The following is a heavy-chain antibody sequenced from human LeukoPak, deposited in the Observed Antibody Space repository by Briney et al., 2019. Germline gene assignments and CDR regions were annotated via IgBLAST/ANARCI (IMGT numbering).Heavy chain of an antibody. Sequence: GGSLRLSCAASGFTFSTYWMRWVRQAPGKGLEWVANIKQDVSQKNYMDSGKGRFTVSRDNAGNSLFLEMNSLRVEDTAVYYCAREGTTYSSDYWGQGTLVTVSS. J-gene: IGHJ4*02. CDR2: IKQDVSQK. D-gene: IGHD6-13*01. V-gene: IGHV3-7*01. CDR3: AREGTTYSSDY. CDR1: GFTFSTYW.